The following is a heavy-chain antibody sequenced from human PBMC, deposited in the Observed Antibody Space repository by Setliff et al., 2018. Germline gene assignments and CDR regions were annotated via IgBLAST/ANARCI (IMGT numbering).Heavy chain of an antibody. Sequence: ASVKVSCKASGNRFTDYNLHRVRQAPGQGLEWMGWINPDSGDTHSAQKFQGRVTMTRXXXINTXYMXXGSXTSDDTAFYYCVRSGKFGMRFWFDQWGQGTLVTAPQ. CDR2: INPDSGDT. D-gene: IGHD1-26*01. J-gene: IGHJ5*02. CDR1: GNRFTDYN. CDR3: VRSGKFGMRFWFDQ. V-gene: IGHV1-2*02.